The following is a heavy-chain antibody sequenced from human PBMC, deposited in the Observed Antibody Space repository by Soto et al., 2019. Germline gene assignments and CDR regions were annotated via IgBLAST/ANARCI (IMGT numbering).Heavy chain of an antibody. J-gene: IGHJ4*02. CDR2: ISDYNGNT. Sequence: QVQLVQSGAEVKKPGASVKVSCKASGYTFTNFGIRWVRQAPGQGLELMGWISDYNGNTNYAQNFQSTVTISRDTSTSTAYMKLRSMRSDDTTVYYSARGGTPIDYWGQGTLVTVSS. CDR3: ARGGTPIDY. V-gene: IGHV1-18*01. D-gene: IGHD3-16*01. CDR1: GYTFTNFG.